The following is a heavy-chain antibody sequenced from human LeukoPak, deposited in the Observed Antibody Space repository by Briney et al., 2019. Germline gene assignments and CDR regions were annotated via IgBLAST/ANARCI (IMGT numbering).Heavy chain of an antibody. CDR2: IQYDGNVK. CDR1: GFTFSTTG. D-gene: IGHD3-10*01. Sequence: PGGSLRLSCAASGFTFSTTGMHWVRQAPGKGLEWVAFIQYDGNVKYYAASVRGRFTISRDNSKNSLSLQMNSLTTEDTAVYYCAKEVVRNYLFDYWGQGSLVTVSP. V-gene: IGHV3-30*02. CDR3: AKEVVRNYLFDY. J-gene: IGHJ4*02.